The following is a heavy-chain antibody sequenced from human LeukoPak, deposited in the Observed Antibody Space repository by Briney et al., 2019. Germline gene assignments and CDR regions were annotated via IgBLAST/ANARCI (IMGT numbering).Heavy chain of an antibody. Sequence: GESLKISCKGSGYSFTKYWISWVRQMPGKGLEWMGRIDPTDSYINHSPSFQGHVTISVDKSISTAYLQRSSLKASDTAMYYCARQSYDTNHYYYGMDVWGQGTTVTVSS. V-gene: IGHV5-10-1*01. CDR2: IDPTDSYI. D-gene: IGHD3-16*01. CDR1: GYSFTKYW. J-gene: IGHJ6*02. CDR3: ARQSYDTNHYYYGMDV.